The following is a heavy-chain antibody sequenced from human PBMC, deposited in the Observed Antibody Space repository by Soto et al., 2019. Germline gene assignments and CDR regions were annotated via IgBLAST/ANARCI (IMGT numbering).Heavy chain of an antibody. Sequence: GGSLRLSCAASGFTFSSYAMHWVRQAPGKGLEWVAVISYSGSNKYYADSVKGRFTISRDNSKNTLYLQMNSLRAEDTAVYYCAGDPARYNWITGLNWGQGTLVTVSS. CDR2: ISYSGSNK. D-gene: IGHD1-20*01. CDR1: GFTFSSYA. V-gene: IGHV3-30*04. CDR3: AGDPARYNWITGLN. J-gene: IGHJ4*02.